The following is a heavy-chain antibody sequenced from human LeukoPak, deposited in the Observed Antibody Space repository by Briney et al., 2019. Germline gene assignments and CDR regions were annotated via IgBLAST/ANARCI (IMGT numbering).Heavy chain of an antibody. CDR1: GYTFTSYG. V-gene: IGHV1-18*01. D-gene: IGHD5-12*01. Sequence: ASVKVSCKASGYTFTSYGISWVRQAPGQGLEWMGWISAYNGNTNYAQKLQSRVTMTTDTSTSTAYMELRSLRSDDTAVYYCATSRVGYSGYDYLGDYYYGMDVWGQGTTVTVSS. CDR2: ISAYNGNT. CDR3: ATSRVGYSGYDYLGDYYYGMDV. J-gene: IGHJ6*02.